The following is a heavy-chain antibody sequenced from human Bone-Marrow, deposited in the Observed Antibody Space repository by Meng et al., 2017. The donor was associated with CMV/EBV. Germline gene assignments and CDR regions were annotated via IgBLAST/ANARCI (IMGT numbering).Heavy chain of an antibody. V-gene: IGHV5-51*01. J-gene: IGHJ5*02. Sequence: GESLKISCKGSGYNFTTYWIAWVRQMPGKGLEWMGIIYPGDSDTRYSPSFQGQVTISADKSISTAYLQWSSLKASDTAMYYCARHGSLSDCISTSCYKGPGFDPWGQGTLVTVSS. CDR2: IYPGDSDT. CDR1: GYNFTTYW. D-gene: IGHD2-2*02. CDR3: ARHGSLSDCISTSCYKGPGFDP.